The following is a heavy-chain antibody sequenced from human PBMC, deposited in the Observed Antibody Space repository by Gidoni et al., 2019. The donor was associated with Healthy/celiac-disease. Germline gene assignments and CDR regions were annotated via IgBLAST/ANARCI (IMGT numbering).Heavy chain of an antibody. D-gene: IGHD3-10*01. V-gene: IGHV1-2*02. CDR2: INPNSGGT. Sequence: QVQLVQSGAEVKKPGASVKVSCKASGYTFTGYYMHWVRQAPGQGLEWMGWINPNSGGTNYAQKFQGRVTMTRDTSISTAYMELSRLRSDDTAVYYCARDQDRGAVVRGVIIAYWGQGTLVTVSS. CDR1: GYTFTGYY. J-gene: IGHJ4*02. CDR3: ARDQDRGAVVRGVIIAY.